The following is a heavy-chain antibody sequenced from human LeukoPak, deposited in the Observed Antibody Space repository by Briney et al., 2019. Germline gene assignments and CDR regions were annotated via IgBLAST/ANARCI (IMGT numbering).Heavy chain of an antibody. V-gene: IGHV4-39*01. D-gene: IGHD6-25*01. CDR1: GGSISSSSYY. CDR2: TYYGGDT. J-gene: IGHJ4*02. Sequence: SETLSLTCTVSGGSISSSSYYWGWIRQPPGKGLEWIGNTYYGGDTYYNPSLKSRVSISVDTSKNQFSLELNSVTAADTAVYYCAAAFDYWGQGILVTVSS. CDR3: AAAFDY.